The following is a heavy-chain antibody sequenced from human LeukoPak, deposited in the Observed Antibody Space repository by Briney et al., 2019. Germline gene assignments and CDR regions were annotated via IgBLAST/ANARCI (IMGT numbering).Heavy chain of an antibody. CDR1: GFTFDDHG. Sequence: GGSLRLSCAASGFTFDDHGMSWVRQPPGKGLEWVSCISSSGSHIYSVDSVKGRFAISRDNAKNSLYLQMNSLRAEDTALYYCARERGDNYYDSSGYSPEAFDIWGQGTMVTVSS. D-gene: IGHD3-22*01. J-gene: IGHJ3*02. V-gene: IGHV3-20*04. CDR2: ISSSGSHI. CDR3: ARERGDNYYDSSGYSPEAFDI.